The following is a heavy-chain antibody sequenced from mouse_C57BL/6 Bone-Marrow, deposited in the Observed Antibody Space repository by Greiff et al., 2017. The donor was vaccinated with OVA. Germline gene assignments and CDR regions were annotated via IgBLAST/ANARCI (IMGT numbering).Heavy chain of an antibody. CDR2: INSDGGST. CDR1: EYEFPSPD. D-gene: IGHD2-2*01. CDR3: EVTTGFDY. J-gene: IGHJ2*01. Sequence: EVKLMESGGGLVQPGESLKLSCESNEYEFPSPDMSWVRKTPEKLLEFVAAINSDGGSTYYPDTMERRFIISRDNTKKTLYLQMSSLRSEDTALYYCEVTTGFDYWGQGTTLTVSS. V-gene: IGHV5-2*01.